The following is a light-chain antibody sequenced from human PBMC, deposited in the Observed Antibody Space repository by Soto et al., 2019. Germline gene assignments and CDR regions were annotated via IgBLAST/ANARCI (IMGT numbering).Light chain of an antibody. Sequence: DIVMTRSPDSLSVSLGERATVNCKSSQTVLYSSNNKNHLAWYQQRPGQPPKLLFSWASTRESGVPDRFSASGSGTEFTLTISSLQSEDFAVYYCQQYNNWPQTFGQGTKVDIK. CDR2: WAS. V-gene: IGKV4-1*01. J-gene: IGKJ1*01. CDR1: QTVLYSSNNKNH. CDR3: QQYNNWPQT.